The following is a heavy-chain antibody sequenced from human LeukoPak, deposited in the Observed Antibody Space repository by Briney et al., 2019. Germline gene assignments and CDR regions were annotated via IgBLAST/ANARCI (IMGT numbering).Heavy chain of an antibody. CDR2: IYHSGST. D-gene: IGHD3-22*01. CDR3: ARRQVYYDSSGHFN. J-gene: IGHJ4*02. CDR1: GYSISSGYY. Sequence: SETLSLTCTVSGYSISSGYYWGWIRQPPGKGLEWIGSIYHSGSTYYNPSLKSRVTISVDTSKNQYSLKLSSVTAAATAVYYCARRQVYYDSSGHFNWGQGTLVTVSS. V-gene: IGHV4-38-2*02.